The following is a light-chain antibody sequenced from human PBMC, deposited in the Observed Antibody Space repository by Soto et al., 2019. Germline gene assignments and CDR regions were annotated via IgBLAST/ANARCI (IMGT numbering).Light chain of an antibody. Sequence: EIVLTQSPATLSLSPGERATLSCGASRSVSSYLAWYQQKPGQAPRLLIYDPSYRSTGIAARFSGSGSGTDFTHTISSLEAEDVAVYYCQHRSDWPPRLTFGGGTKVEIK. CDR2: DPS. V-gene: IGKV3-11*01. CDR1: RSVSSY. CDR3: QHRSDWPPRLT. J-gene: IGKJ4*01.